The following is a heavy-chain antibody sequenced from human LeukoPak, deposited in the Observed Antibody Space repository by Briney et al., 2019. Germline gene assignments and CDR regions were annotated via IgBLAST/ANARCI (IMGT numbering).Heavy chain of an antibody. CDR2: IYHSGRT. CDR1: GGSISSSNW. D-gene: IGHD4/OR15-4a*01. J-gene: IGHJ4*02. CDR3: ARQNYGAAPLRY. Sequence: SETLSLTCAVSGGSISSSNWWNWVRQPPGKGLEWIGEIYHSGRTNYNPSLKSRVTISVDTSKNQFSLKLSSVTAADTAVYYCARQNYGAAPLRYWGQGTLVTVSS. V-gene: IGHV4-4*02.